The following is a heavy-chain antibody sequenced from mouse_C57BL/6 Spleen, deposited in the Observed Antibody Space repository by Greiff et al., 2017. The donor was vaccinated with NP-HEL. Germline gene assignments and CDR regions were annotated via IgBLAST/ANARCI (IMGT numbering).Heavy chain of an antibody. J-gene: IGHJ2*01. CDR2: IYWDDDK. V-gene: IGHV8-12*01. CDR1: GFSLSTSGMG. D-gene: IGHD1-1*01. CDR3: ARTHYGSTYFDD. Sequence: QVTLKVSGPGILQSSQTLSLTCSFSGFSLSTSGMGVSWIRQPSGKGLEWLAHIYWDDDKRYNPSLKSRLTISKDTSRNQVLLKITSVDTADTATYYCARTHYGSTYFDDWGQGTTLTVSS.